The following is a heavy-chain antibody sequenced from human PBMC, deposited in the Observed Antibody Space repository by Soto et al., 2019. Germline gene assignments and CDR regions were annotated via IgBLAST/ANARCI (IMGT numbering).Heavy chain of an antibody. CDR3: ARGGGWTTFDS. J-gene: IGHJ4*02. V-gene: IGHV1-18*04. CDR1: GYDFPSSG. CDR2: ISPYNGAK. Sequence: VQLVQSGTEVRKPGASVNVSCKAFGYDFPSSGITWVRQAPGQGLEWMGWISPYNGAKNYAQKFQGRVTMTTDTSTSTAYMELTSLRSDDTAVYYCARGGGWTTFDSWGQGTLVTVSS. D-gene: IGHD3-10*01.